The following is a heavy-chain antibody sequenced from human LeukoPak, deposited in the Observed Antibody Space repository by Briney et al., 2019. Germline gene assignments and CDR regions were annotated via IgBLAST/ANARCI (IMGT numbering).Heavy chain of an antibody. J-gene: IGHJ6*03. Sequence: GGSLRLSCAASGFTFSSYWMSWVRQAPGKGLEWVANIKQDGSEKYYVDSVKGRFTISRDNAKNSLYLQMNSLSAEDTAVYYCARVGTGDYYYYYYMDVWGKGTTVTVSS. V-gene: IGHV3-7*01. CDR2: IKQDGSEK. D-gene: IGHD3-10*01. CDR1: GFTFSSYW. CDR3: ARVGTGDYYYYYYMDV.